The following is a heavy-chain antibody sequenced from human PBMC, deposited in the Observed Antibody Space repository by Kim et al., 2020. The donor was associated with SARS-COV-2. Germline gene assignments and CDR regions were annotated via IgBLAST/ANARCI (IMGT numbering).Heavy chain of an antibody. CDR1: GYTFTDYA. CDR2: INAGHGDT. J-gene: IGHJ4*02. CDR3: ARDGLGMYGTWGF. D-gene: IGHD3-16*01. V-gene: IGHV1-3*01. Sequence: ASGKVSCKASGYTFTDYAMHWVRQAPGQRLEWMGWINAGHGDTKYSQKFQGRVTITRDTSSSADYTELSSLRSEDTAVYYCARDGLGMYGTWGFWGQGTLVTVSS.